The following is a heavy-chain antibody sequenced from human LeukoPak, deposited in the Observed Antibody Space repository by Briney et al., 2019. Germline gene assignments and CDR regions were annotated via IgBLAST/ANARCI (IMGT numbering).Heavy chain of an antibody. CDR2: IYYSGST. Sequence: SETLPLTCTVSGGSISSSSYYWGWIRQPPGKGLEWIGSIYYSGSTYYNPSLKSRVTISVDTSKNQFSLKLSSVTAADTAVYYCARGYSSSWYYFDNWGQGTLVTVSS. CDR1: GGSISSSSYY. J-gene: IGHJ4*01. D-gene: IGHD6-13*01. V-gene: IGHV4-39*01. CDR3: ARGYSSSWYYFDN.